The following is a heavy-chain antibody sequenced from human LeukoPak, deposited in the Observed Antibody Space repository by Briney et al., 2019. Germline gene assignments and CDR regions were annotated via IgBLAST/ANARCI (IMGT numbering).Heavy chain of an antibody. CDR2: ISSSSSYI. CDR3: ARDKRRWGIRLPPTLDY. V-gene: IGHV3-21*01. D-gene: IGHD5-24*01. CDR1: GFTFSSYS. J-gene: IGHJ4*02. Sequence: PGGSLRLSCAASGFTFSSYSMNWVRQAPGKGLEWVSSISSSSSYIYYADSVKGRFTISRDNAKNSLYLQMNSLRAEDTAVYYCARDKRRWGIRLPPTLDYWGQGTLVTVSS.